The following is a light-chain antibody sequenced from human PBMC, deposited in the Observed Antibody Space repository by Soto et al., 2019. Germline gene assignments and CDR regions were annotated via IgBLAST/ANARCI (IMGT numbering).Light chain of an antibody. V-gene: IGKV3-11*01. Sequence: EIVLTQSPATLSLSPGERATLSCRASQSVSNFLAWYLQKPGQAPRVIIYDASTRATGIPARFSGSGSGTDFTLTISSLEPEDFAVYYCQQRSYWPGTFGQGTKLEIK. CDR1: QSVSNF. J-gene: IGKJ2*01. CDR3: QQRSYWPGT. CDR2: DAS.